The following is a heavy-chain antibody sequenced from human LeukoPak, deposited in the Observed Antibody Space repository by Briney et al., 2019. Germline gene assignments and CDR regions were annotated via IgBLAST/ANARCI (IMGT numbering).Heavy chain of an antibody. CDR1: GGSISSYY. J-gene: IGHJ5*02. Sequence: SETLPLTCTVSGGSISSYYWSWIRQPPGKGLEWIGYIYYSGSTNYNPSLKSRVTISVDTSKNQFSLKLSSVTAADTAVYYCARQWGYYYDSSGYKAPNWFDPWGQGTLVTVSS. CDR2: IYYSGST. D-gene: IGHD3-22*01. V-gene: IGHV4-59*08. CDR3: ARQWGYYYDSSGYKAPNWFDP.